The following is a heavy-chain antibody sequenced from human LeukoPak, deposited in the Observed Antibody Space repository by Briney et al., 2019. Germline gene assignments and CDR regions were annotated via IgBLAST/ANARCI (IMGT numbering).Heavy chain of an antibody. D-gene: IGHD6-13*01. CDR3: ARDRGSSWYDWFDP. Sequence: ASVKVSCQASGYTFTGYYMHWVRQAPGQGLEWMGWINPNSGGTNYAQKFQGRVTMTRDTSISTAYMELSRLRSDDTAVYYCARDRGSSWYDWFDPWGQGTLVTVSS. CDR1: GYTFTGYY. CDR2: INPNSGGT. J-gene: IGHJ5*02. V-gene: IGHV1-2*02.